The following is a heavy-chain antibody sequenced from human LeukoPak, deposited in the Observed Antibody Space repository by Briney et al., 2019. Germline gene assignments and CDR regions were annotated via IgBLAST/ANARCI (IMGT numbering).Heavy chain of an antibody. Sequence: ASVKVSCKASGGTFSSYAISWVRQAPGQGLEWMGRIISIFGTANYAQKFQGRVTITTDESTSTAYMELSSLRSEDTAVYYCARTDSSGYLTDYWGQGTLVTVFS. D-gene: IGHD3-22*01. CDR2: IISIFGTA. J-gene: IGHJ4*02. CDR3: ARTDSSGYLTDY. V-gene: IGHV1-69*05. CDR1: GGTFSSYA.